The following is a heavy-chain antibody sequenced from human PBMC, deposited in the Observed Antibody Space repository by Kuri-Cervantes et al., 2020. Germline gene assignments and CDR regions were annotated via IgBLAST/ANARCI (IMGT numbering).Heavy chain of an antibody. CDR1: GGSISSYY. D-gene: IGHD3-3*01. Sequence: LETLSLTCTVSGGSISSYYWSWIRQPPGKGLEWIGYIYYSGSTNYNPSLKSRVTISVDTSKNQFSLKLSSVTAADTAVYYCASSPRYDFWSGYYKTQYGMDVWGQGTTVTVSS. V-gene: IGHV4-59*01. CDR3: ASSPRYDFWSGYYKTQYGMDV. J-gene: IGHJ6*02. CDR2: IYYSGST.